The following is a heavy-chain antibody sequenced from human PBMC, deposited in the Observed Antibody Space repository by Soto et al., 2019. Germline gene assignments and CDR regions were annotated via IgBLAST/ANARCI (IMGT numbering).Heavy chain of an antibody. CDR2: TFYSGNT. J-gene: IGHJ6*02. CDR1: GASMTKNNHY. V-gene: IGHV4-39*01. Sequence: PSETLSLTCTVSGASMTKNNHYWAWIRQPPGKGLEWIATTFYSGNTYYNPSLKSRLTVSVNTSNNQFSLKLSSVTAADAAVYFCARHRLWSISYGQFGMDVWGQGTTVTVSS. CDR3: ARHRLWSISYGQFGMDV. D-gene: IGHD3-3*02.